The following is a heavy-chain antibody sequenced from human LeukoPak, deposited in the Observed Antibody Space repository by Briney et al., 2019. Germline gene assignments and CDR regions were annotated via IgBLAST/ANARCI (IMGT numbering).Heavy chain of an antibody. D-gene: IGHD4-11*01. CDR1: GGSISSYY. CDR2: IYYSGST. J-gene: IGHJ4*02. Sequence: PSETLSLTCTVSGGSISSYYWSWIRQPPGKGLEWIGYIYYSGSTNYNPSLKSRVTISVDTSKNQFSLKLSSVTAADTAVYYCARTLYDYSNYPLGHWGQGTLVTVSS. CDR3: ARTLYDYSNYPLGH. V-gene: IGHV4-59*01.